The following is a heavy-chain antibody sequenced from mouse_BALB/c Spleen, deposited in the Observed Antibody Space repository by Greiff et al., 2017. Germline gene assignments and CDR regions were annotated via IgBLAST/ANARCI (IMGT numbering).Heavy chain of an antibody. CDR3: ARSRGQDY. CDR1: GYTFTSYD. Sequence: QVQLQQSGPELVKPGALVKISCKASGYTFTSYDINWVKQRPGQGLEWIGEINPSNGRTNYNEKFKSKATLTVDKSSSTAYMQLSSLTSEDSAVYYCARSRGQDYWGQGTTLTVSS. V-gene: IGHV1S81*02. J-gene: IGHJ2*01. D-gene: IGHD3-3*01. CDR2: INPSNGRT.